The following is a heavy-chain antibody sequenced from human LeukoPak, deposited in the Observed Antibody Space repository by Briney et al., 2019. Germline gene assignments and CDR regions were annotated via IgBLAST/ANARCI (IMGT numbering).Heavy chain of an antibody. CDR2: IYTGDSDNSDT. V-gene: IGHV5-51*06. J-gene: IGHJ6*02. Sequence: GESLKISCRGSGYKFSNHWIGWVRQMPGKGLEWMGIIYTGDSDNSDTRYSPSFLGQVTISLNKSISTTYLQWNSLKASDTAMYYCVRSTMVRGVISMDVWGQGTTVTVSS. CDR1: GYKFSNHW. D-gene: IGHD3-10*01. CDR3: VRSTMVRGVISMDV.